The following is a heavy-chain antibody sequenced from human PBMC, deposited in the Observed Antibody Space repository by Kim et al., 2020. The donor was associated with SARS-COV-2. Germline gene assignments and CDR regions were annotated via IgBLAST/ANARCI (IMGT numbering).Heavy chain of an antibody. Sequence: GGSLRLSCAASGFTFSSYSMNWVRQAPGKGLEWVSSISSSSSYIYYADSVKGRFTISRDNAKNSLYLQMNSLRAEDTAVYYCARDHVYSLTHYYYYGMDVWGQGTTVTVSS. V-gene: IGHV3-21*01. CDR1: GFTFSSYS. CDR2: ISSSSSYI. J-gene: IGHJ6*02. CDR3: ARDHVYSLTHYYYYGMDV. D-gene: IGHD2-21*01.